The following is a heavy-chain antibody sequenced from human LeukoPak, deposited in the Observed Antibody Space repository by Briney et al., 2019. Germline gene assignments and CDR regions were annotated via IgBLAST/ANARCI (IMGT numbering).Heavy chain of an antibody. CDR2: ISGSGGST. Sequence: PGGSMRLSCAASGFTFSDYSVSWVRQAPGRGLDWVSVSVISGSGGSTYYADSVKGRFTISRDDSKNTLYLQMNNLRAEDTAVYYCAKHRSGIAASGSNYWGQGTLVSVSS. D-gene: IGHD6-13*01. V-gene: IGHV3-23*01. CDR3: AKHRSGIAASGSNY. CDR1: GFTFSDYS. J-gene: IGHJ4*02.